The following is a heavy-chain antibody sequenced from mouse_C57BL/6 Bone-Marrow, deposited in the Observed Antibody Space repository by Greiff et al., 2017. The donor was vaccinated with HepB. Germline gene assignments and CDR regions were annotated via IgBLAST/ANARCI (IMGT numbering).Heavy chain of an antibody. CDR2: ITPRSGYT. CDR3: SRRYYAYYFDY. J-gene: IGHJ2*01. Sequence: VQLQQSGAELARPGASVKMSCKASGYTFTSYTMHWVKQRPGQGLEWIGYITPRSGYTKYNQKFKDKATLTADKSSSTADMKLSSLTSEDSADYYWSRRYYAYYFDYWGQGTTLTVSS. V-gene: IGHV1-4*01. CDR1: GYTFTSYT. D-gene: IGHD1-1*01.